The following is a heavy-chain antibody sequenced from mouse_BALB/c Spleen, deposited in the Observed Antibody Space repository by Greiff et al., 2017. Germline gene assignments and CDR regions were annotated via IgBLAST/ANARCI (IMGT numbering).Heavy chain of an antibody. CDR2: ISDGGSYT. J-gene: IGHJ4*01. D-gene: IGHD2-10*02. Sequence: EVKVVESGGGLVKPGGSLKLSCAASGFTFSDYYMYWVRQTPEKRLEWVATISDGGSYTYYPDSVKGRFTISRDNAKNNLYLQMSSLKSEDTAMYYCARGYGNYAMDYWGQGTSVTVSS. CDR3: ARGYGNYAMDY. V-gene: IGHV5-4*02. CDR1: GFTFSDYY.